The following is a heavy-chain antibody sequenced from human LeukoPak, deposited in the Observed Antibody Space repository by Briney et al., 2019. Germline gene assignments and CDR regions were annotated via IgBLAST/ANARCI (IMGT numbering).Heavy chain of an antibody. CDR1: GFTFSSYA. J-gene: IGHJ4*02. CDR2: VSYDGSIK. V-gene: IGHV3-30-3*01. CDR3: ARDHYSSGPYYFDY. Sequence: GGSLRLSCAASGFTFSSYALYWVRQAPNKGLEWVAIVSYDGSIKYYADSVKGRFTISRDNSKNTLYLQMNSLRAEDTAVYYCARDHYSSGPYYFDYWGQGTLVTVSS. D-gene: IGHD6-19*01.